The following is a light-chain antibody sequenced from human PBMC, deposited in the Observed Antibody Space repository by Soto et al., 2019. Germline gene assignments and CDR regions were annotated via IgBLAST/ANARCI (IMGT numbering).Light chain of an antibody. CDR2: DVS. J-gene: IGLJ2*01. V-gene: IGLV2-11*01. CDR1: SSDVGGYNY. CDR3: CSYAGSYTFV. Sequence: QSALTQPRSVSGSPGQSVTISCTGTSSDVGGYNYVSWYQQHPGKAPKLMIYDVSKRPSGVPDRFSGSKSGNTASLTISGLQAEDEADYYCCSYAGSYTFVFGGGTNDRP.